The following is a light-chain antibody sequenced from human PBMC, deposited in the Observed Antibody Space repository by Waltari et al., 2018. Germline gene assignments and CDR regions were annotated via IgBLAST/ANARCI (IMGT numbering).Light chain of an antibody. CDR1: KSVLYSSNKKKY. CDR3: QQYYSTPWT. Sequence: DIVMTQSPDSLAVSLGERATINWKSSKSVLYSSNKKKYLAWYQQKAGQPPKLLIYWASTRESGVPDRFTGSGSGTDFTLTISSLQAEDVAVYYCQQYYSTPWTFGQGTKVEIK. CDR2: WAS. V-gene: IGKV4-1*01. J-gene: IGKJ1*01.